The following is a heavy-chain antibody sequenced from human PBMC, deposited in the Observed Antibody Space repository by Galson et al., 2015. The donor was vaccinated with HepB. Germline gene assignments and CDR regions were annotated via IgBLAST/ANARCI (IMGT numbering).Heavy chain of an antibody. J-gene: IGHJ4*02. Sequence: SLRLSCAASGFTFSSYAMHWVRQAPGKGLEWVAVISYDGSNKYYADSVKGRFTISRDNSKNTLYLQMNSLRAEDTALYYCARGGAVVVPAALDYWGQGTLVTVSS. CDR1: GFTFSSYA. V-gene: IGHV3-30*04. CDR3: ARGGAVVVPAALDY. CDR2: ISYDGSNK. D-gene: IGHD2-2*01.